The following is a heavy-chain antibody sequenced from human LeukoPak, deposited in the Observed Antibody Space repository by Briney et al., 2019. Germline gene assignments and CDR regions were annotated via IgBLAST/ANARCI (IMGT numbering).Heavy chain of an antibody. J-gene: IGHJ3*02. Sequence: SGGSLRLSCAASGFTFSSYWMHWVRHAPGKGLVWVSNINTDGSTTIYADSVKGRFTISRDNAKNTLYLQMNSLRAEDTAVYYCARDYDYVGGSNHYDAFDIWGQGTMVTVSP. CDR2: INTDGSTT. CDR3: ARDYDYVGGSNHYDAFDI. CDR1: GFTFSSYW. V-gene: IGHV3-74*01. D-gene: IGHD3-16*02.